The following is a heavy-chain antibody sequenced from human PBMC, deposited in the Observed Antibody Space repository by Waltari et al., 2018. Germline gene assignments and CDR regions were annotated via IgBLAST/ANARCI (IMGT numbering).Heavy chain of an antibody. CDR1: GGSISSSSYY. D-gene: IGHD3-3*01. CDR2: IYYSGST. Sequence: QLQLQESGPGLVKPSETLSLTCPVSGGSISSSSYYWGWIRQPPGKGLEWIGSIYYSGSTYYNPSLKSRVTISVDTSKNQFSLKLSSVTAADTAVYYCARQPGVVLRFLEWLTRDWYFDLWGRGTLVTVSS. CDR3: ARQPGVVLRFLEWLTRDWYFDL. V-gene: IGHV4-39*01. J-gene: IGHJ2*01.